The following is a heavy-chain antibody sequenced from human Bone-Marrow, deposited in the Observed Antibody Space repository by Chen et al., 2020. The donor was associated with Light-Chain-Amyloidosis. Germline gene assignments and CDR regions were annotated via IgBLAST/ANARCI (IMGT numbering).Heavy chain of an antibody. CDR1: GFSFRDYW. D-gene: IGHD2-2*01. CDR3: GRGKYDFDY. CDR2: INSDGSST. V-gene: IGHV3-74*01. Sequence: PGGYLRLSCAASGFSFRDYWMHWVRQAPGKGLVWVSRINSDGSSTNYAEYVTGRFTISRDNAKKTLYLQMNSLRAEDTAVYYCGRGKYDFDYWGQGTLVTVSS. J-gene: IGHJ4*02.